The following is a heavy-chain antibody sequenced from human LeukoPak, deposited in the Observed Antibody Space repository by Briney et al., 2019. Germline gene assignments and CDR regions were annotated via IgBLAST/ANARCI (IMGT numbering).Heavy chain of an antibody. CDR2: INHSGST. Sequence: SETLSLTCAVYGGSFSGYYWSWIRQPPGKGLEWIGEINHSGSTNYNPSLKSRVTIPVDTSKNQFSLKLSSVTAADTAVYYCARGIAARPHNYYYYYYYMDVWGKGTTVTVSS. CDR1: GGSFSGYY. CDR3: ARGIAARPHNYYYYYYYMDV. J-gene: IGHJ6*03. V-gene: IGHV4-34*01. D-gene: IGHD6-6*01.